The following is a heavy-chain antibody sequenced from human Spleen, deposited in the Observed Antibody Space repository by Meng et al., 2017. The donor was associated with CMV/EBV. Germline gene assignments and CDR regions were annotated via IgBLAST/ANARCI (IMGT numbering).Heavy chain of an antibody. Sequence: SLKISCAASGFTFDDYAMHWVRQVPGKGLEWVSGITWNSGSIAYADSVRGRFTISRDNAENTLYLQMNSLRDEDTAVYYCASLWGTMIVGDGAAFDVWGQGTRVTVSS. CDR2: ITWNSGSI. J-gene: IGHJ3*01. CDR1: GFTFDDYA. V-gene: IGHV3-9*01. D-gene: IGHD3-22*01. CDR3: ASLWGTMIVGDGAAFDV.